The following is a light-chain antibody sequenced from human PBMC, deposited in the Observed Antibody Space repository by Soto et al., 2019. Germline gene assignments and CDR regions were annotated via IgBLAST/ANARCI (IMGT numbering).Light chain of an antibody. Sequence: DIQMTQSPSSLSASVGDRVIITCQASQDISNYLNWYQQIPGKAPKLLIFDASNLESGVPSRFSGSGSGTDFTFTISSLQPEDIATYYCQQLNSYPRTFGQGTKVDIK. J-gene: IGKJ1*01. CDR2: DAS. V-gene: IGKV1-33*01. CDR1: QDISNY. CDR3: QQLNSYPRT.